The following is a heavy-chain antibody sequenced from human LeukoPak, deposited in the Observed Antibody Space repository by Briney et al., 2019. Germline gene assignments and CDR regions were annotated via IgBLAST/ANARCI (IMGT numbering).Heavy chain of an antibody. CDR3: TRRGGTTPGALIDY. D-gene: IGHD1-1*01. J-gene: IGHJ4*02. CDR2: IRSKANSYAT. CDR1: GFTFSGSA. Sequence: GGSLGLSCAASGFTFSGSAMHWVRQASGKGLEWVGRIRSKANSYATAYAASVKGRFTISRDDSKNTAYLQMNSLKTEDTAVYYCTRRGGTTPGALIDYWGQGTLVTVSS. V-gene: IGHV3-73*01.